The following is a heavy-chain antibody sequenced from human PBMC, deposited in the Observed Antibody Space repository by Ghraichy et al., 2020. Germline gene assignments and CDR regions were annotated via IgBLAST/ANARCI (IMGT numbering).Heavy chain of an antibody. CDR3: TTSGRGYCSSTNCHDGFDI. CDR1: GFTIADYA. J-gene: IGHJ3*02. CDR2: ISGSAGDT. V-gene: IGHV3-23*01. D-gene: IGHD2-2*01. Sequence: GGSLRLSCAVSGFTIADYAMAWVRQAAGKGLEWVSLISGSAGDTFYADSVQGRFTISRDNSENTLYLQMNSLRAEDTALYYCTTSGRGYCSSTNCHDGFDIWGQGTMVTVSS.